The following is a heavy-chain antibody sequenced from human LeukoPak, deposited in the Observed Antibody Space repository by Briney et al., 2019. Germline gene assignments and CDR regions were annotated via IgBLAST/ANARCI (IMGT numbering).Heavy chain of an antibody. J-gene: IGHJ4*02. Sequence: PGGSLRLSCAASGFTVSSNYMSWVRQAPGKGLEWVSVIYSGGSTYYADSVKGRFTISRDNSKNTLYLQMNSLRAENTAVYYCARASTVSTILLQEWGQGTLSPSPQ. CDR1: GFTVSSNY. CDR3: ARASTVSTILLQE. CDR2: IYSGGST. V-gene: IGHV3-66*02. D-gene: IGHD5/OR15-5a*01.